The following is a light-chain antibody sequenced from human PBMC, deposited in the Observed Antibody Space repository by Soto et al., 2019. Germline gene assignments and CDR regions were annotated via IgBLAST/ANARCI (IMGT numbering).Light chain of an antibody. CDR3: SSYTSSSTLVV. V-gene: IGLV2-14*01. CDR1: SSDVGGYNY. Sequence: QSALTQPASVSGSPGQSITISCTGTSSDVGGYNYVSWYQQHPGKAPKLMIYDVSNRPSGXXNRFSGSKSGNTASLTISGLQAEDAADYYCSSYTSSSTLVVFGGGTKLTVL. CDR2: DVS. J-gene: IGLJ2*01.